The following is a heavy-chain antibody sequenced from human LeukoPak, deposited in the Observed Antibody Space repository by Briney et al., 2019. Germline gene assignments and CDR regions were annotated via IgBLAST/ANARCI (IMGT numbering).Heavy chain of an antibody. Sequence: GGSLTLSCAASGFTFSRYAMSWVRQAPGKGLEWVSVISVSGETTYHADSVKGRLTISRDNSKNTLYLQMNSLRAEDTAVYYCAKGDVWGSYRSALLDYWGQGTLATVSS. D-gene: IGHD3-16*02. CDR1: GFTFSRYA. CDR2: ISVSGETT. CDR3: AKGDVWGSYRSALLDY. V-gene: IGHV3-23*01. J-gene: IGHJ4*02.